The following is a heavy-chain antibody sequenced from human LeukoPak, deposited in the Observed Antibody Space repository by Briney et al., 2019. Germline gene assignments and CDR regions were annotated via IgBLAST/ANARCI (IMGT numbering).Heavy chain of an antibody. J-gene: IGHJ4*02. D-gene: IGHD5-18*01. CDR1: GFTFSNYG. CDR2: ISYDGSNK. CDR3: AKPRGNSYGGYGFDY. Sequence: GSLRLSCAASGFTFSNYGMHWVRQAPGKGLEWVAVISYDGSNKYYADSVKGRFTISRDNSKNTLYLQMNSLRAEDTAVYYCAKPRGNSYGGYGFDYWGQGTLVTVSS. V-gene: IGHV3-30*18.